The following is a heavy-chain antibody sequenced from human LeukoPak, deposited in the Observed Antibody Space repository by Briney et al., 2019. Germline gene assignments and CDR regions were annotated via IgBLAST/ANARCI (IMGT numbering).Heavy chain of an antibody. D-gene: IGHD1-26*01. CDR3: TTERRSSVSSSRFDY. J-gene: IGHJ4*02. Sequence: GGSLRLSCAASGFTFSSAWMTWVRQAPGKRLEWVGCVLSKTDGGTTEYAAPVKGRFIVSRDDSKNTLYLQMNSLKTEDTAVYYCTTERRSSVSSSRFDYWGQGALVTVSS. CDR1: GFTFSSAW. CDR2: VLSKTDGGTT. V-gene: IGHV3-15*01.